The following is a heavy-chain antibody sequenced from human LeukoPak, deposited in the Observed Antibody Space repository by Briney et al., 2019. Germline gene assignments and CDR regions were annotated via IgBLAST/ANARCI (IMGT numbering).Heavy chain of an antibody. CDR3: AKQLVPGPDYYYYYGMDV. CDR1: GFTFSSYS. CDR2: ISSSSSYI. J-gene: IGHJ6*02. V-gene: IGHV3-21*01. Sequence: GGSLRLSRAASGFTFSSYSMNWVRQAPGKGLEWVSSISSSSSYIYYADSVKGRFTISRDNAKNSLYPQMNSLRAEDTAVYYCAKQLVPGPDYYYYYGMDVWGQGTTVTVSS. D-gene: IGHD6-13*01.